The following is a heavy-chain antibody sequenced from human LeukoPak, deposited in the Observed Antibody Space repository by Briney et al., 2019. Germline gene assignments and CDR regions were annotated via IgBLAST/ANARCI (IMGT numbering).Heavy chain of an antibody. CDR3: AKDRRGGVVPAAGYGMDV. J-gene: IGHJ6*02. CDR1: GFTFSSSA. CDR2: ISGSGGST. V-gene: IGHV3-23*01. Sequence: GGSLRLSCAASGFTFSSSAMSWVRQVPGKGLEWVSAISGSGGSTYYADSVKGRFTISRDNSKNTLYLQMNSLRAEDTAVYYCAKDRRGGVVPAAGYGMDVWGQGTTVTVSS. D-gene: IGHD2-2*01.